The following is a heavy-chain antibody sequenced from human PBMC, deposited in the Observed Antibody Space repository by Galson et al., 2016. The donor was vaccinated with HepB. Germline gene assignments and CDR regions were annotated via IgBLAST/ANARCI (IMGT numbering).Heavy chain of an antibody. CDR3: AKGRCSGTGCDNFDF. Sequence: SLRLSCAASGFRFGNYAMNWVRQAPGKGLEWVSTISDDSSFIRYADSVRGRFTISRDNSKCSLLLEMNSLRVEDTAIYFCAKGRCSGTGCDNFDFWGQGTLVTVPS. V-gene: IGHV3-23*01. J-gene: IGHJ4*02. CDR2: ISDDSSFI. CDR1: GFRFGNYA. D-gene: IGHD2-8*02.